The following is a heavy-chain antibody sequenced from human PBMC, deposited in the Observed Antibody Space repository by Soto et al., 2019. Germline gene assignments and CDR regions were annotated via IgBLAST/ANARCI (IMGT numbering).Heavy chain of an antibody. D-gene: IGHD1-1*01. V-gene: IGHV4-59*02. CDR2: IYYTGRT. Sequence: KPSETLSLTCTVSGGSVNNYYWSWVRLSPGKGLEWIGYIYYTGRTNYNPSLESRVTISVDTSKNQFSLKLRSVTAADTAVYYCARDSSNSWYSPMDPWGQGILVTVS. J-gene: IGHJ5*02. CDR1: GGSVNNYY. CDR3: ARDSSNSWYSPMDP.